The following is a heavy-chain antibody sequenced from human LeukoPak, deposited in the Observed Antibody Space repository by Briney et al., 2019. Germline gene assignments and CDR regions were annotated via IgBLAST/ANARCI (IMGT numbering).Heavy chain of an antibody. J-gene: IGHJ4*02. CDR2: INPSGGST. CDR1: GYTFTSYY. D-gene: IGHD2-2*01. CDR3: ARGYCSSTSCYASFDY. V-gene: IGHV1-46*01. Sequence: GASVKVSCKASGYTFTSYYMHWVRQAPGQGLEWMGIINPSGGSTSYAQKFQGRATMTRDTSTSTVYMELSSLRSEDTAVYYCARGYCSSTSCYASFDYWGQGTLVTVSS.